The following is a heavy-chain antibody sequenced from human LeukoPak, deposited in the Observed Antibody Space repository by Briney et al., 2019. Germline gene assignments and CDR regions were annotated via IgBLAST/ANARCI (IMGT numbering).Heavy chain of an antibody. J-gene: IGHJ4*02. CDR1: GGSISSISYY. V-gene: IGHV4-39*07. D-gene: IGHD6-19*01. Sequence: SETLSLTCTVSGGSISSISYYWGWIRQPPGKGLEWIGCIYYSGSTYYNPSLKSRVTISVDTSKNQFSLQLNSVTPEDTAVYYCARASSSGWPWSFDYWGQGTLVTVSS. CDR2: IYYSGST. CDR3: ARASSSGWPWSFDY.